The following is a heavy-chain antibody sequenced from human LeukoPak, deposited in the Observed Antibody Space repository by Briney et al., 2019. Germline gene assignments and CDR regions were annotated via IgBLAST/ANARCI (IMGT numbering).Heavy chain of an antibody. Sequence: SETLSLTCTVSGGSISSSIYYWGWIPQPPGKGLEWIGSIYYTGSAYYNPSLKSRVTMSVDTSKNQFSLRLSSVTAADTAVYSCARHPERYSYFDYWGQGALVTVSS. CDR1: GGSISSSIYY. V-gene: IGHV4-39*01. CDR2: IYYTGSA. J-gene: IGHJ4*02. CDR3: ARHPERYSYFDY. D-gene: IGHD5-18*01.